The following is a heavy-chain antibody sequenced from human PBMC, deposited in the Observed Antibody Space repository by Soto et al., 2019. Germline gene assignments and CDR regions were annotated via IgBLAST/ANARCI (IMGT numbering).Heavy chain of an antibody. D-gene: IGHD6-13*01. CDR3: ASVPFQNGYSSSWYVFNYGMDV. CDR1: GGTFSSYA. Sequence: QVQLVQSGAEVKKPGSSVKVSCKASGGTFSSYAISWVRQAPGQGLEWMGGIIPIFGTANYAQKFQGRVTITADESTSTAYMELSSLRSEDTAVYYCASVPFQNGYSSSWYVFNYGMDVWGQGTTVTVSS. V-gene: IGHV1-69*12. J-gene: IGHJ6*02. CDR2: IIPIFGTA.